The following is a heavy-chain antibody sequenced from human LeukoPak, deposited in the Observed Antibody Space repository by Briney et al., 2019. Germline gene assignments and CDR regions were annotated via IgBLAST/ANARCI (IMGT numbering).Heavy chain of an antibody. V-gene: IGHV3-30*09. Sequence: PGGSLRLSCATPGFTFSSYAMHRVRQAPGKGFEWVAAISDDGSNKYYADSVKGRFAISRDNSKNTLYLQMNSLTAEDMGVYYCARDSQTPGGRWLQLPDYWGQGTLVTVSS. J-gene: IGHJ4*02. CDR3: ARDSQTPGGRWLQLPDY. D-gene: IGHD5-24*01. CDR2: ISDDGSNK. CDR1: GFTFSSYA.